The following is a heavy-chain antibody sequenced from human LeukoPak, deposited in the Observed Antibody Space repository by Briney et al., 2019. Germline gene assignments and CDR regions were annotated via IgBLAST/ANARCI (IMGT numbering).Heavy chain of an antibody. J-gene: IGHJ6*02. D-gene: IGHD6-6*01. CDR2: IVVGSGNT. CDR3: AAVRSSYYYYGMDV. Sequence: GASVNVSCKASGFTFTSSTMQWVRQARGQRLEWIGWIVVGSGNTHYAQKFQERVTITGDMSTSTAYMELSSLRSEDTAVYYWAAVRSSYYYYGMDVWGQGTTVTVSS. V-gene: IGHV1-58*02. CDR1: GFTFTSST.